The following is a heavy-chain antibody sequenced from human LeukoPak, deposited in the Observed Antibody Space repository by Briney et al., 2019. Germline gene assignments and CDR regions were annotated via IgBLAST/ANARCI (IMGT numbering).Heavy chain of an antibody. J-gene: IGHJ4*02. CDR2: INPNSGGST. Sequence: ASVKVSCKASGYTFTGYYMHWVRQAPGQGLEWMGWINPNSGGSTTYAQKFQGRVTMTSDTSTSTVYMELSSLRSEDTAVYYCARDPGNTGSSELAYWGQGTLVTVSS. CDR1: GYTFTGYY. V-gene: IGHV1-46*01. CDR3: ARDPGNTGSSELAY. D-gene: IGHD1-26*01.